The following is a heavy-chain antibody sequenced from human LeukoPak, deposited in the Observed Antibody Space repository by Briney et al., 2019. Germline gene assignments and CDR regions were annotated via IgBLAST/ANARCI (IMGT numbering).Heavy chain of an antibody. D-gene: IGHD2-2*01. Sequence: ASVKVSCTASGYTFTSYAMNWVRQAPGQGLEWMGWINTNTGNPTYAQGFTGRFVFSLDTSVSTAYLQISSLKAEDTAVYYCARDEGYCSRTSCYGASKGMDVWGQGTAVIVSS. CDR1: GYTFTSYA. J-gene: IGHJ6*02. CDR2: INTNTGNP. V-gene: IGHV7-4-1*02. CDR3: ARDEGYCSRTSCYGASKGMDV.